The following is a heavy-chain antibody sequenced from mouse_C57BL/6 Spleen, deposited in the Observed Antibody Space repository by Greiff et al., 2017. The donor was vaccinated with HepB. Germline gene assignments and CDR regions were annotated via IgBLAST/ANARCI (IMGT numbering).Heavy chain of an antibody. CDR3: ARYYGSSWAWFAY. CDR1: GYSFTDYN. Sequence: VQLKESGPELVKPGASVKISCKASGYSFTDYNMNWVKQSNGKSLEWIGVINPNYGTTSYNQKFKGKATLTVDQSSSTAYMQLNSLTSEDSAVYYCARYYGSSWAWFAYWGQGTLVTVSA. CDR2: INPNYGTT. D-gene: IGHD1-1*01. J-gene: IGHJ3*01. V-gene: IGHV1-39*01.